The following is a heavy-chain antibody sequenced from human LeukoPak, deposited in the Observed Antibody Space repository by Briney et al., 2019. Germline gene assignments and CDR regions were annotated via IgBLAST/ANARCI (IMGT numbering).Heavy chain of an antibody. J-gene: IGHJ4*02. CDR2: ISGSGVST. Sequence: GGSLRLSCAASGFTFSRYAMSWVRQAPGKGLEWVSSISGSGVSTYYADSVKGRFTISRDNSKNTLYLQMNSLRAEDTAVYYCAKEGYGDYGDAYYFDYWGQGTLVTVSS. CDR1: GFTFSRYA. V-gene: IGHV3-23*01. CDR3: AKEGYGDYGDAYYFDY. D-gene: IGHD4-17*01.